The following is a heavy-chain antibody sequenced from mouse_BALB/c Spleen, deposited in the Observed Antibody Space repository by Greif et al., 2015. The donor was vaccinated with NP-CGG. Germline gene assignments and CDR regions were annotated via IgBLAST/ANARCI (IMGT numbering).Heavy chain of an antibody. V-gene: IGHV5-4*02. CDR2: TSDGGSYT. CDR3: ARDEANWDGAY. J-gene: IGHJ3*01. CDR1: GFTFSDYY. Sequence: DVMLVESGGGLVKPGGSLKLSCAASGFTFSDYYMYWVRQTPEKRLEWVATTSDGGSYTYYPDSVKGRFTISRDNAKNNLYLQMSSLKSEDTAMYYCARDEANWDGAYWGQGTLVTVSA. D-gene: IGHD4-1*01.